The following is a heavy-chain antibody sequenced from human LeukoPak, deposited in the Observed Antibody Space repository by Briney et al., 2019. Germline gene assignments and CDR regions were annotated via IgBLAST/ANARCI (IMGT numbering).Heavy chain of an antibody. CDR3: ARDGGYSYGPPDYFDY. CDR2: INHSGST. D-gene: IGHD5-18*01. V-gene: IGHV4-34*01. J-gene: IGHJ4*02. CDR1: GGSFSGYY. Sequence: SETLSLTCAVYGGSFSGYYWSWIRQPPGKGLEWIGEINHSGSTNYNPSLTSRVTISVDTSKNQFSLKLSSVTAADTAVYYCARDGGYSYGPPDYFDYWGQGTLVTVSS.